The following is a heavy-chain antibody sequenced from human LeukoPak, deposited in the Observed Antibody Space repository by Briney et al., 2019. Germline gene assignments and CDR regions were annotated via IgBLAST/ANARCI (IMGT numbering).Heavy chain of an antibody. V-gene: IGHV4-34*01. J-gene: IGHJ4*02. CDR3: ARAQFDDFWSGYGLDY. CDR2: INHSGST. Sequence: PSETLSLTCAGYGGSFSGYYWSWIRQPPGKGLEWIGEINHSGSTNYNPSLKSRVTISVDTSKNQFSLKLSSVTAADTAVYYCARAQFDDFWSGYGLDYWGQGTLVTVSS. D-gene: IGHD3-3*01. CDR1: GGSFSGYY.